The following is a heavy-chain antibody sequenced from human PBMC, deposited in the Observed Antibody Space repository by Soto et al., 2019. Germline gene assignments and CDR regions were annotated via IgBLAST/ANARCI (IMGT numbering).Heavy chain of an antibody. CDR2: INYSGST. CDR1: GGSISSSSYY. V-gene: IGHV4-39*01. Sequence: SSETLSLTCTVSGGSISSSSYYWGWIRQPPGKGLEWIGEINYSGSTNYNPSLKSRVTISVDTSKNQFSLKLSSVTAADTAVYYCARLLRHNYYGMDVWGQGTTVTVSS. J-gene: IGHJ6*02. D-gene: IGHD5-12*01. CDR3: ARLLRHNYYGMDV.